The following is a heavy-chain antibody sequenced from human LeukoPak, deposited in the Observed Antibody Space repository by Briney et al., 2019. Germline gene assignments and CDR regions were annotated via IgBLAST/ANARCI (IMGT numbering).Heavy chain of an antibody. CDR1: GYTFTSYY. Sequence: ASVKVSCKASGYTFTSYYMHWVRQAPGQGLEWMGIINPSGGSTSYAQKFQDRVTMTRDTSTSTVYMELSSLRSEDTAVYYCARGSFWSGYYMVTDYWGQGTLVTVSS. CDR2: INPSGGST. J-gene: IGHJ4*02. V-gene: IGHV1-46*03. CDR3: ARGSFWSGYYMVTDY. D-gene: IGHD3-3*01.